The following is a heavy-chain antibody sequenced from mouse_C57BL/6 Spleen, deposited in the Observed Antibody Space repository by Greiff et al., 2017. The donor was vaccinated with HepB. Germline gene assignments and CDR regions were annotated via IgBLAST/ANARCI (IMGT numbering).Heavy chain of an antibody. V-gene: IGHV2-2*01. CDR3: ARKYQPLDDYDGVAY. CDR2: IRSGGST. J-gene: IGHJ3*01. CDR1: GFSLTSYG. D-gene: IGHD2-4*01. Sequence: QVQLKESGPGLVQPSQSLSITCTVSGFSLTSYGVHWVRQSPGKGLEWLGVIRSGGSTDYNAAFISRLSISKVNSKSKAFFKMNSLQADDTAIYYCARKYQPLDDYDGVAYWGQGTLVTVSA.